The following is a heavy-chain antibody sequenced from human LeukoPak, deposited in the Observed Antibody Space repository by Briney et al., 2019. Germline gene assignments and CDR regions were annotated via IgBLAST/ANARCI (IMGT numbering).Heavy chain of an antibody. J-gene: IGHJ6*02. CDR2: TWNDGSNK. Sequence: GGSLRLSCAASGFTFSSYGMHWVRQAPGKGLEWVALTWNDGSNKYYADSVKGRFTISRDNAKNTLYLQMNSLRAEDTAVYYCARIKYSSGWYGMDVWGQGTPVTVSS. CDR1: GFTFSSYG. V-gene: IGHV3-33*03. CDR3: ARIKYSSGWYGMDV. D-gene: IGHD6-19*01.